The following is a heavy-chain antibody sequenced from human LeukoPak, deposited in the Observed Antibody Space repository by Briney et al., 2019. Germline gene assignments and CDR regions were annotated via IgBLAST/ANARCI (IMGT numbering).Heavy chain of an antibody. D-gene: IGHD3-3*01. J-gene: IGHJ5*02. CDR3: ARADFIDAGPYLIGP. CDR2: INTKTGRT. CDR1: GYSFTDYY. V-gene: IGHV1-2*02. Sequence: ASVKVSCKTSGYSFTDYYIHWVRQAPGQGPEWMAWINTKTGRTSSARKFQGRVTMTRDPSTTTVYMDMAWLTSDDTAIYFCARADFIDAGPYLIGPWGQGTLVTVPS.